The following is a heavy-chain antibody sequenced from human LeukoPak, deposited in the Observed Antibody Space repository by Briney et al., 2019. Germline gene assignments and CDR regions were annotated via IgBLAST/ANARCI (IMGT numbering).Heavy chain of an antibody. V-gene: IGHV3-7*03. J-gene: IGHJ4*02. CDR1: GLTFKDVW. D-gene: IGHD1-1*01. CDR3: ARASWISNADAVW. CDR2: INHDGSEI. Sequence: GGSLRLSCAASGLTFKDVWMSWVRQAPGKGLEWVAHINHDGSEIYYVDSAKGRFTISRDNAKNSLYLQMNNLRVEDSAVYYCARASWISNADAVWWGQGTLVTVSS.